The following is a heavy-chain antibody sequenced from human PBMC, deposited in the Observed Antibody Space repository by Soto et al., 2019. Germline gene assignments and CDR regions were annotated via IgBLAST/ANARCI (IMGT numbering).Heavy chain of an antibody. CDR3: TKRRNVLRFLEWSSGMEV. D-gene: IGHD3-3*01. Sequence: RLSCAASGFTFRNYGMHWVRQSPGKGLEWVAFISDDGSNKYYADSMKGRFTMSRDNSKSTLYLQMNSLRVEDTAVYYCTKRRNVLRFLEWSSGMEVWGQGTTVTVSS. CDR2: ISDDGSNK. CDR1: GFTFRNYG. V-gene: IGHV3-30*18. J-gene: IGHJ6*02.